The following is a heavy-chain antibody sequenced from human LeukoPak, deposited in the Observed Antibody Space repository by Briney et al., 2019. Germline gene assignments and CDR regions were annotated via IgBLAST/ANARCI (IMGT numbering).Heavy chain of an antibody. CDR2: IYYTGST. J-gene: IGHJ4*02. CDR3: AREGTASGELDY. D-gene: IGHD6-13*01. V-gene: IGHV4-59*01. CDR1: GGAITNYY. Sequence: SETLSLTCGVSGGAITNYYWNWIRQAPGKGLEWLGYIYYTGSTTYNPSVKSRITISLDTSKKQISLKLRSVTAADTAVYYCAREGTASGELDYWGQGTQVTASS.